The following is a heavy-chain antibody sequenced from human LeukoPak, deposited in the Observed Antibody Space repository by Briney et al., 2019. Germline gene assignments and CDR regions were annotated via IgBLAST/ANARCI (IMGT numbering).Heavy chain of an antibody. J-gene: IGHJ4*02. D-gene: IGHD3-9*01. Sequence: SETLSLTCTVSGGSISSYYWSWIRQPPGKGLEWIGYIYYSGSTNYNPSLKSRATISVDTSKNQFSLKLSSVTAADTAVYYCARGYDWLPAYFDYWGQGTLVTVSS. V-gene: IGHV4-59*01. CDR2: IYYSGST. CDR1: GGSISSYY. CDR3: ARGYDWLPAYFDY.